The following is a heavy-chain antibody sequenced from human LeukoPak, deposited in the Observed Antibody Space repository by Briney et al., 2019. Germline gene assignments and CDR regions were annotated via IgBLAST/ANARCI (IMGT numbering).Heavy chain of an antibody. Sequence: PSETLSLTCTVSGYSISSGYYWGWIRQPPGKGLEGIGEINHSGSTNYNPSLKSRVTISVDTSKNQFSLKLISVTAAAPSVYYCARGFTNWNDASGDGTLVTVSS. J-gene: IGHJ5*01. CDR2: INHSGST. CDR1: GYSISSGYY. V-gene: IGHV4-38-2*02. CDR3: ARGFTNWNDA. D-gene: IGHD3-10*01.